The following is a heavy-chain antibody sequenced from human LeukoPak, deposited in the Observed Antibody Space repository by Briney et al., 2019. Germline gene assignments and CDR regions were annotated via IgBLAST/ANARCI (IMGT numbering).Heavy chain of an antibody. CDR3: AKDVAVVGATIFYYYYMDV. J-gene: IGHJ6*03. CDR1: GFTFSSYG. V-gene: IGHV3-23*01. D-gene: IGHD1-26*01. CDR2: ISGSGGST. Sequence: GGSLRLSCAASGFTFSSYGMSWVRQAPGKGLEWVSAISGSGGSTYYADSVKGRFTISRDNSKNTLYLQMNSLRAEDTAVYYCAKDVAVVGATIFYYYYMDVWGKGTTVTVSS.